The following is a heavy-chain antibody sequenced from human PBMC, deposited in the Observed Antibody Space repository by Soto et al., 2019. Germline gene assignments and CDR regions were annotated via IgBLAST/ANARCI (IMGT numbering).Heavy chain of an antibody. J-gene: IGHJ4*02. V-gene: IGHV4-31*03. CDR3: ATNHDDISGRTPLLFDS. Sequence: QGQLQESGPGLVKPSQTLSLTCTVSGDSIGTGGYYWDWIRQHPGKGPEWIGYIHYSGSTYYNPSLKSRLTISLDTSKNQFSLHLSSVTAADTAVYYCATNHDDISGRTPLLFDSWGQGTLVTVSS. CDR1: GDSIGTGGYY. CDR2: IHYSGST. D-gene: IGHD3-22*01.